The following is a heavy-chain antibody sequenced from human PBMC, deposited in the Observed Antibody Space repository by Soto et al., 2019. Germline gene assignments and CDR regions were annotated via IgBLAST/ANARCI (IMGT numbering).Heavy chain of an antibody. V-gene: IGHV3-23*01. CDR3: AQERGWGVVSASRDS. D-gene: IGHD2-21*01. J-gene: IGHJ4*02. CDR1: GFTFRNFV. CDR2: IRATGGQT. Sequence: EVQLLESGGGVVQPGGSLRLSCAASGFTFRNFVMSWVRQAPGKGLEWVSAIRATGGQTFYADSVKGRFTISRDNSENMLYWQIDSLSDEATALYLCAQERGWGVVSASRDSWGQGALVSVSS.